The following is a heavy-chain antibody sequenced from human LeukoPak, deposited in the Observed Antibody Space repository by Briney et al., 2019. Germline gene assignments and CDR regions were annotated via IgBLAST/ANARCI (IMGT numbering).Heavy chain of an antibody. V-gene: IGHV1-8*02. CDR1: GYTFTSYD. Sequence: ASVKVSCKASGYTFTSYDINWVRQATGQGLEWMGWMNPNSGNTGYAQKLQGRVTMTTDTSTSTAYMELRSLRSDDTAVYYCAREYCSSTSCYAFDIWGQGTMVTVSS. CDR2: MNPNSGNT. D-gene: IGHD2-2*01. CDR3: AREYCSSTSCYAFDI. J-gene: IGHJ3*02.